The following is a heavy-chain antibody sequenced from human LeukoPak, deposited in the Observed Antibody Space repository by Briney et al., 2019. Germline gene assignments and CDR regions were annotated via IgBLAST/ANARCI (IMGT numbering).Heavy chain of an antibody. CDR2: IYYSGST. CDR1: GGSISSSSYY. Sequence: SSETLSLTCTVSGGSISSSSYYWGWIRQPPGKGLEWIGSIYYSGSTYYNPSLKSRVTISVDTSKNQFSLKLSSVTAADTAVYYCARGGSYYYGSGSYYNNWFDPWGQGTLVTVSS. D-gene: IGHD3-10*01. CDR3: ARGGSYYYGSGSYYNNWFDP. V-gene: IGHV4-39*07. J-gene: IGHJ5*02.